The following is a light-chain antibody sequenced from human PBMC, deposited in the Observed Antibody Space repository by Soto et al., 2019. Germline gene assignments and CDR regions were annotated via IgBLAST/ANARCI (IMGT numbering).Light chain of an antibody. CDR2: DDA. Sequence: SYELTQPPSVSVAPGQTARITCGGHNIGSESVHWYQQKPGQAPVLVVCDDADRPSGIPERFSGSNSGNTATLTISRVEAGDEADYYCQVWDSSSDHYVFGTGT. CDR1: NIGSES. J-gene: IGLJ1*01. CDR3: QVWDSSSDHYV. V-gene: IGLV3-21*02.